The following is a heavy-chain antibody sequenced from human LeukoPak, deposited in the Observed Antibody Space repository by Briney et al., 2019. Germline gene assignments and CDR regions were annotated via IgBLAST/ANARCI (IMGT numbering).Heavy chain of an antibody. CDR2: ISSSSSTI. V-gene: IGHV3-48*04. Sequence: GGSLRLSCAASGFTFSSYSMNWVRQAPGKGLEWVSYISSSSSTIYYADSVKGRFTISRDNAKNSLYLQMNSLRAEDTAVYYCARSLISSSWPYYYYGMDVWGQGTTVTVSS. J-gene: IGHJ6*02. CDR3: ARSLISSSWPYYYYGMDV. D-gene: IGHD6-13*01. CDR1: GFTFSSYS.